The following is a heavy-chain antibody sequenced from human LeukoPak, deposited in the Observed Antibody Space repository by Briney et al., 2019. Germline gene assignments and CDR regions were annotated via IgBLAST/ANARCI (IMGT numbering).Heavy chain of an antibody. D-gene: IGHD3-10*01. J-gene: IGHJ4*02. V-gene: IGHV4-39*07. Sequence: SETLSLTCTVSGGSISSSSYYWGWIRQPPGKGLEWIGSIYYSGSPYYNPSLKSRVTISVDTSKNQFSLKLRSVTAADTAVYYCARALFAITMIRGNFAHFDYWGQGTLVTVSS. CDR3: ARALFAITMIRGNFAHFDY. CDR2: IYYSGSP. CDR1: GGSISSSSYY.